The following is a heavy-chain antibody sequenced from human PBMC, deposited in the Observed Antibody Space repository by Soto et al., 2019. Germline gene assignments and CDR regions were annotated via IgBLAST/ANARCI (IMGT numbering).Heavy chain of an antibody. CDR3: ARSGAGSGWL. CDR1: GGSVSSGHYY. CDR2: ISYTGSA. V-gene: IGHV4-61*03. Sequence: QVQLQESGPGLVRPSETLSLTCTVSGGSVSSGHYYWSWSRQPPGKGLEWIGYISYTGSANYNPSFKGRVTISMDTSKKHFSLKMNSVTAADTAVYYCARSGAGSGWLGGQGTLVTVSS. D-gene: IGHD6-19*01. J-gene: IGHJ4*02.